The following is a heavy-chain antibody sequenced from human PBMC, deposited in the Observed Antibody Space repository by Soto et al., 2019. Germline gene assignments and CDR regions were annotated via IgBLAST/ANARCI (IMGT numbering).Heavy chain of an antibody. CDR3: ARQVHPDDAFDI. V-gene: IGHV5-10-1*04. CDR2: IDPSDSYT. D-gene: IGHD3-10*01. CDR1: GYSFTSYW. Sequence: GESLKISCKGSGYSFTSYWISWVRQMPGKGLEWMGRIDPSDSYTNYSPSFQGQVTISADKSISTAYLQWSSLKASDTAMYYCARQVHPDDAFDIWGQGTMVTVSS. J-gene: IGHJ3*02.